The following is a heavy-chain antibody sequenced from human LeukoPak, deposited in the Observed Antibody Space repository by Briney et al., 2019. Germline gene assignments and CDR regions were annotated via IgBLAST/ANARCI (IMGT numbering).Heavy chain of an antibody. J-gene: IGHJ4*02. CDR1: GGSISSYY. V-gene: IGHV4-59*01. Sequence: SETLSLTCTVSGGSISSYYWSWIRQPPGKGLEWIGYIYYSGSTNYNPSLKSRVTISVDTSKNQFSLKLSSVTAADTAVCYCATAGYSYGYYFDYWGQGTLVTVSS. CDR3: ATAGYSYGYYFDY. D-gene: IGHD5-18*01. CDR2: IYYSGST.